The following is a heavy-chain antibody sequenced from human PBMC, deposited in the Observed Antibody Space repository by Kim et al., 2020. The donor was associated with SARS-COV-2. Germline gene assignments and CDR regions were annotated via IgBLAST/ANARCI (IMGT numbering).Heavy chain of an antibody. J-gene: IGHJ4*01. CDR3: ARLPDYFGSGAFDY. V-gene: IGHV4-39*01. D-gene: IGHD3-10*01. CDR2: IFYSRST. Sequence: SETLSITCTVSGGSFSTSSYYWGWIRQSPGKGLEWIGSIFYSRSTYYNPSLKSRVTISVDTSKNQFSLKLTSVTAADTAVYYCARLPDYFGSGAFDYWG. CDR1: GGSFSTSSYY.